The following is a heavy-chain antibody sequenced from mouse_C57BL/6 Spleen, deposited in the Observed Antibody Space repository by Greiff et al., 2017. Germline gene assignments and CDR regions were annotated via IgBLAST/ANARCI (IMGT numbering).Heavy chain of an antibody. Sequence: VQLQQSGAELAKPGASVKLSCKASGYTFTSYWMHWVKQRPGQGLEWIGYINPGGGYTKYNQKFKDKATLTAVKSYSTAYMQLSSLTYEGSAVDCCARGSRFAYWGQGTLVTVSA. CDR2: INPGGGYT. V-gene: IGHV1-7*01. J-gene: IGHJ3*01. CDR3: ARGSRFAY. D-gene: IGHD1-1*01. CDR1: GYTFTSYW.